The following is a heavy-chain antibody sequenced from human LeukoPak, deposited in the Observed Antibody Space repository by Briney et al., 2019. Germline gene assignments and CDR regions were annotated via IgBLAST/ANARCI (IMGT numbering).Heavy chain of an antibody. D-gene: IGHD2-15*01. J-gene: IGHJ4*02. V-gene: IGHV1-46*01. CDR2: INPSGGST. CDR3: AREGKDIVVVVAATWDY. CDR1: GYTFTSYY. Sequence: ASVKVSCKASGYTFTSYYMHWVRQAPGQGLELMGIINPSGGSTSYAQKFQGRVTMTRDTSTSTVYMELSSLRSEDTAVYYCAREGKDIVVVVAATWDYWGQGTLVTVSS.